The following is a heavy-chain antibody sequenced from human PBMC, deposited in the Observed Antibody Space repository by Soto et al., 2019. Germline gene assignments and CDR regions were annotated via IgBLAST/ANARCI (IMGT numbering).Heavy chain of an antibody. CDR2: IYNSGST. Sequence: LETLSLRCTVAGGSISNYYWSWIRQPPGKGLEWIGYIYNSGSTNYNPSLKSRVTISVDTSKNQFSLKLSSVTAADTAVYYCARETYSINWNHYLDYWGQGTLVTVSS. CDR1: GGSISNYY. D-gene: IGHD1-1*01. CDR3: ARETYSINWNHYLDY. V-gene: IGHV4-59*01. J-gene: IGHJ4*02.